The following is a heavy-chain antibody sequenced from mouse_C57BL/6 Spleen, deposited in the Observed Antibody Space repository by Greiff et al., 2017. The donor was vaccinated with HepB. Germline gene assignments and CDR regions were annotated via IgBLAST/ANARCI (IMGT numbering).Heavy chain of an antibody. D-gene: IGHD2-4*01. CDR2: ISYSGST. J-gene: IGHJ3*01. CDR1: GYSITSGYD. V-gene: IGHV3-1*01. Sequence: EVQLQESGPGMVKPSQSLSLTCTVTGYSITSGYDWHWIRHFPGNKLEWMGYISYSGSTNYNPSLKSRISITHDTSKNHFFLKLNSVTTEDTATYYCAPPGDYDYDGFAYWGQGTLVTVSA. CDR3: APPGDYDYDGFAY.